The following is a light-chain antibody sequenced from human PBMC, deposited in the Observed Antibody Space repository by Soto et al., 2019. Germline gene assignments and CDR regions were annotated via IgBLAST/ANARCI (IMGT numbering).Light chain of an antibody. V-gene: IGLV2-11*01. CDR2: DVS. J-gene: IGLJ3*02. CDR3: CSYAGNSLWV. CDR1: SSDVGGYNY. Sequence: QSALTQPRSVSGSPGQSVTISCTGTSSDVGGYNYVSWYQQHPGKAPKLMIYDVSKWPSGVPDRFSGSKSGNTASLTISGLQAEDEADYYCCSYAGNSLWVFGEGTMLTVL.